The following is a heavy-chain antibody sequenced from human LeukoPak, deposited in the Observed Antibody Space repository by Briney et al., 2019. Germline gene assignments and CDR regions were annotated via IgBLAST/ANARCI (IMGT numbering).Heavy chain of an antibody. CDR3: GKDPNGDYIGAFDF. J-gene: IGHJ3*01. D-gene: IGHD4-17*01. Sequence: GGSLRLSCAPSGFTFSNSAMGWVRQAPGKGLEWVSDISGSGGGKYYADSVKGRFTISRDNSKNTLYLQMDSLRVEDTAVYYCGKDPNGDYIGAFDFWGQGTMVTVSS. V-gene: IGHV3-23*01. CDR1: GFTFSNSA. CDR2: ISGSGGGK.